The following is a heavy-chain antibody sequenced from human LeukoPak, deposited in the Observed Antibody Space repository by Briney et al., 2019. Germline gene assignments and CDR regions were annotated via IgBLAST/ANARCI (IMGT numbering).Heavy chain of an antibody. Sequence: ASVKVSCKASGHTFTSYGISWVRQAPGQGLEWMGWISAYNGNTNYAQKLQGRVTMTTDTSTSTAYMELRSLRSDDTAVYYCARDPGYTYGSGLGYWGQGTLVTVSS. D-gene: IGHD5-18*01. J-gene: IGHJ4*02. CDR1: GHTFTSYG. CDR2: ISAYNGNT. CDR3: ARDPGYTYGSGLGY. V-gene: IGHV1-18*01.